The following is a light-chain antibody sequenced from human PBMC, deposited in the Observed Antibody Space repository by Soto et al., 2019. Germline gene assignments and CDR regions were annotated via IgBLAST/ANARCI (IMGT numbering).Light chain of an antibody. J-gene: IGKJ4*01. V-gene: IGKV1-9*01. Sequence: DIQLTQSPSFLSASVGDRVTISCRASQGITDFLAWYQQKPGKAPKLLIYAASTLQSGVPSRFSGSASGTEFTLTISSLQPEDFATYFCQQFNVYPLTFGGGTILAIK. CDR3: QQFNVYPLT. CDR1: QGITDF. CDR2: AAS.